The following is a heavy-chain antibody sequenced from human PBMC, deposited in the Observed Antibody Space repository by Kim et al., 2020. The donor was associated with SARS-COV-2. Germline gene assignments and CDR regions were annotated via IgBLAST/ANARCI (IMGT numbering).Heavy chain of an antibody. CDR1: GFTFSTYS. V-gene: IGHV3-48*02. CDR3: AKDWPGGTFSDN. Sequence: GGSLRLSCVASGFTFSTYSMNWVRQAPGKGLEWLSYISGRSNTIYYADSLRGRFTISRDNAKNSLYLQMTSLRDEDTAVYYCAKDWPGGTFSDNWGQGTLVTVSS. J-gene: IGHJ4*02. D-gene: IGHD1-1*01. CDR2: ISGRSNTI.